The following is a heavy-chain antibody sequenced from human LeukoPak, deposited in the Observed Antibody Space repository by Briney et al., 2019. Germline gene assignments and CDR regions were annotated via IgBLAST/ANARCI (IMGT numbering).Heavy chain of an antibody. CDR3: ATSGDVPAAIRIAFDI. Sequence: ASVKVSCKVSGYTLTELSMHWVRQAPGKGLEWMGGFDPEDGKTIYAQKFQGRVTMTEDTSTDTAYMELSSLRSEDTAVYYCATSGDVPAAIRIAFDIWGQGTMVTVSS. V-gene: IGHV1-24*01. D-gene: IGHD2-2*02. CDR1: GYTLTELS. J-gene: IGHJ3*02. CDR2: FDPEDGKT.